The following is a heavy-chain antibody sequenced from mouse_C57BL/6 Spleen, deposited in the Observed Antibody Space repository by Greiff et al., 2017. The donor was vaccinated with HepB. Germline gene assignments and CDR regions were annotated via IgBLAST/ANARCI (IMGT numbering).Heavy chain of an antibody. Sequence: VKLMESGPELVKPGASVKISCKASGYAFSSSWMNWVKQRPGKGLEWIGRIYPGDGDTNYNGKFKGKATLTADKSSSTAYMQLSSLTSEDSAVYFCARGSYSGSSYYFDYWGQGTTLTVSS. J-gene: IGHJ2*01. D-gene: IGHD1-1*01. CDR3: ARGSYSGSSYYFDY. CDR1: GYAFSSSW. CDR2: IYPGDGDT. V-gene: IGHV1-82*01.